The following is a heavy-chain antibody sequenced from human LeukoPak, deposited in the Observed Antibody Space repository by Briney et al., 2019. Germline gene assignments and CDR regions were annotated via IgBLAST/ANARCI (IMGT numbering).Heavy chain of an antibody. J-gene: IGHJ6*03. Sequence: PSETLSLTCAVYGGSFSGYYWSWIRQPPGKGLEWIGEINHSGSTNYNPSLKSRVTISVDTSKNQFSLKLSSVTAADTAVYYCARLLGPLSHYYYYMDVWGRGTTVTISS. CDR1: GGSFSGYY. CDR3: ARLLGPLSHYYYYMDV. V-gene: IGHV4-34*01. CDR2: INHSGST. D-gene: IGHD2/OR15-2a*01.